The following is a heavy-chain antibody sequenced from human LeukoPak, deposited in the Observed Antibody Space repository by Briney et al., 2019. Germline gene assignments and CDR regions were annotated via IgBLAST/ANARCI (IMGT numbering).Heavy chain of an antibody. D-gene: IGHD3-3*01. V-gene: IGHV3-21*01. CDR2: ISSSSSYI. J-gene: IGHJ4*02. Sequence: GGSLRLSCAASGFTFNTYSMNWVRQAPGEGLEWVSSISSSSSYIYCADSVRGRFTISRDDAKNSLYLQMNSLRAEDTAVYYCARGSLYYDFWSGPDYWGQGTLVTVSS. CDR3: ARGSLYYDFWSGPDY. CDR1: GFTFNTYS.